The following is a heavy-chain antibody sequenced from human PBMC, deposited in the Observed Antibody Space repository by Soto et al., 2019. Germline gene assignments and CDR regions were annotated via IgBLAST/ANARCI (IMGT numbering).Heavy chain of an antibody. V-gene: IGHV4-61*01. CDR1: GGSVSSGSYY. CDR2: IYYSGST. CDR3: ATVDY. J-gene: IGHJ4*02. Sequence: QVQLQESGPGLVKPSETLSLTCTVSGGSVSSGSYYWSWIRQPPGKGLEWIGYIYYSGSTNYNPSLKSRVTIAVDTSKNQFSLKLSSVTAADTAVYYWATVDYWGQGTLVTVSS.